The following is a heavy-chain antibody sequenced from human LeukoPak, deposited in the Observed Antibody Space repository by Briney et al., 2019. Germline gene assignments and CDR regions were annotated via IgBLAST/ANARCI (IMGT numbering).Heavy chain of an antibody. D-gene: IGHD1-14*01. J-gene: IGHJ4*02. V-gene: IGHV3-33*01. CDR2: IWYNGSNK. CDR3: ARDYGTTSRGDTKGGLDH. CDR1: GFTFSSNG. Sequence: GGSLRLSCAASGFTFSSNGMHWVRQAPGKGVEWVAVIWYNGSNKYYADYVKGRFTISRDNSKNTLYLQMNSLRAEDTAVYYCARDYGTTSRGDTKGGLDHWGQGTLVTVSS.